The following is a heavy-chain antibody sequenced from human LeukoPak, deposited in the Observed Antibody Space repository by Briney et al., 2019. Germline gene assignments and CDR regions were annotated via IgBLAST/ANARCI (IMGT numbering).Heavy chain of an antibody. CDR1: GGSISGSNW. J-gene: IGHJ5*02. V-gene: IGHV4-4*02. CDR3: ARDRAFITMVRGVIRNRWFDP. Sequence: PSETLSLTCAVSGGSISGSNWWSWVRQLPGKGLEWIGEIYHSGSTNYNPSLKSRVTISVDKSKNQFSLKLSSVTAADTAVYYCARDRAFITMVRGVIRNRWFDPWGQGTLVTVSS. D-gene: IGHD3-10*01. CDR2: IYHSGST.